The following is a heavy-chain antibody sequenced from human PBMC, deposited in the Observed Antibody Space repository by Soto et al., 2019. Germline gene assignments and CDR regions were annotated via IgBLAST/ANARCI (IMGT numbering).Heavy chain of an antibody. J-gene: IGHJ3*02. D-gene: IGHD3-10*01. Sequence: PSQTLSLTCAISGDSVSSNSATWSWIRQSPSRGLEWLGRTYYRSRWYNDYALSVKSRITINPDTSKNHFFLQLSSVTPEDTAVYYCARERGFLSEAFDIWGRGTVVTVSS. CDR2: TYYRSRWYN. CDR3: ARERGFLSEAFDI. V-gene: IGHV6-1*01. CDR1: GDSVSSNSAT.